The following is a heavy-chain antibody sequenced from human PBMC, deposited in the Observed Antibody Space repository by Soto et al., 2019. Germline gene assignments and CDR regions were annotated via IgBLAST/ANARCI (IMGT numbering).Heavy chain of an antibody. CDR3: ARDAGVYDFWSGYYDAFDI. J-gene: IGHJ3*02. Sequence: GGSLRLSCAASGFTFSSYSMNWVRQAPGKGLEWVSSISSSSSYIYYADSVKGRFTISRDNAKNSLYLQMNSLRAEDTAVYYCARDAGVYDFWSGYYDAFDIWGQGTMVPVSS. V-gene: IGHV3-21*01. D-gene: IGHD3-3*01. CDR1: GFTFSSYS. CDR2: ISSSSSYI.